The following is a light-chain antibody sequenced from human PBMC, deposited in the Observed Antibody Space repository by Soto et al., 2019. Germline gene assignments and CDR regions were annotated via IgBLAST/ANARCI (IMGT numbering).Light chain of an antibody. J-gene: IGKJ1*01. V-gene: IGKV3-15*01. CDR2: DAS. Sequence: EIVMTQSPATLSVSPGERATLSCRASQSVGSNLAWYQQKPGQAPRPLIYDASTRATGIPARFSGGGSGIEFTLPISSLQSEDFAIYFCQQYNNWPPDRTFGQGTKLAIK. CDR3: QQYNNWPPDRT. CDR1: QSVGSN.